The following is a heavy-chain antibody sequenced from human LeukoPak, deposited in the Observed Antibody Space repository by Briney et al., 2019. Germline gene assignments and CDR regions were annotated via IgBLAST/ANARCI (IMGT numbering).Heavy chain of an antibody. D-gene: IGHD3-3*01. V-gene: IGHV3-48*03. Sequence: QPGGSLRLSCAASGFTFSSYEMNWVRQAPGKGLEWVSYISSSGSTIYYADSVKGRFTISRDNAKNSLYLQMNSLRAEDTAVYYCASVSYYDFWSGYSLDYWGQGTLVTVSS. J-gene: IGHJ4*02. CDR1: GFTFSSYE. CDR3: ASVSYYDFWSGYSLDY. CDR2: ISSSGSTI.